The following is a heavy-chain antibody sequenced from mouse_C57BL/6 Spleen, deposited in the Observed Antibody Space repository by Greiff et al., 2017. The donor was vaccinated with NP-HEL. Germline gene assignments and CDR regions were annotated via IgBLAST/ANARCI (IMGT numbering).Heavy chain of an antibody. D-gene: IGHD1-1*01. CDR3: ARNVITTVYYFDY. V-gene: IGHV1-26*01. J-gene: IGHJ2*01. CDR1: GYTFTDYY. Sequence: EVQLQQSGPELVKPGASVKISCKASGYTFTDYYMNWVKQSHGKSLEWIGDINPNNGGTSYNQKFKGKATLTVDKSSSTAYMELRSLTSEDSAVYYCARNVITTVYYFDYWGQGTTLTVSS. CDR2: INPNNGGT.